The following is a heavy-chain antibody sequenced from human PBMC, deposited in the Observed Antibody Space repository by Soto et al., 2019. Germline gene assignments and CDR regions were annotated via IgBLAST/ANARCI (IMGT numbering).Heavy chain of an antibody. Sequence: PGGSLRLSCAGSGFTFSSYSMNWVRQAPGKGLEWVSYISGRSSTTYYADSVKGRFTISRDNAKNSLYLQMNSLRAEDTAVYYFAREVSSETCQYDYRAQRTPVTGSS. CDR1: GFTFSSYS. CDR2: ISGRSSTT. D-gene: IGHD1-26*01. J-gene: IGHJ4*02. V-gene: IGHV3-48*01. CDR3: AREVSSETCQYDY.